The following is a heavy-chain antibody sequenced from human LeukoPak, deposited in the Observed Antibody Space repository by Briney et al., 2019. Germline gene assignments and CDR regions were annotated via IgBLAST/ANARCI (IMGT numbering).Heavy chain of an antibody. V-gene: IGHV3-23*01. CDR2: ISGSGGST. Sequence: GGSLRLSCAASGLTFSSYAMSWVRQAPGKGLEWVSAISGSGGSTYYADSVKGRFTISRDNSKNTLYLQMNSLRAEDTAVYYCAKVGGEDYDFWSGYFGATYPYFDYWGQGTLVTVSS. J-gene: IGHJ4*02. CDR1: GLTFSSYA. D-gene: IGHD3-3*01. CDR3: AKVGGEDYDFWSGYFGATYPYFDY.